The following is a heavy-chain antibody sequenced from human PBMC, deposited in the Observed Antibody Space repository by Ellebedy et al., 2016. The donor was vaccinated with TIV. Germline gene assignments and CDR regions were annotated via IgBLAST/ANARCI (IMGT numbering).Heavy chain of an antibody. J-gene: IGHJ2*01. V-gene: IGHV3-48*02. CDR1: GFPFSSYS. CDR3: ARDQHFAFDV. Sequence: GESLKIPCAASGFPFSSYSMNWVRQAPGTGLEWLSYISRDGGATYYADSVRGRFTISRDNVKNSMFQQMNSLRDDDTAVYSCARDQHFAFDVWGRGTLVTVSS. D-gene: IGHD2/OR15-2a*01. CDR2: ISRDGGAT.